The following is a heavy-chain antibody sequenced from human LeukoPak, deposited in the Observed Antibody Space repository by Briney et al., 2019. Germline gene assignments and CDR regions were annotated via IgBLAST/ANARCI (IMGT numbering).Heavy chain of an antibody. D-gene: IGHD4-17*01. V-gene: IGHV1-2*02. Sequence: ASVKVSCKASGYTFTGYYMHWVRQAPGQGLEWMGWINPNSGGTNYAQKFQGRVTMTRDTSISTAYMELSRLRSDDTAVYYCARDTYGDYPLDYWGPGTLVTVSS. J-gene: IGHJ4*02. CDR1: GYTFTGYY. CDR2: INPNSGGT. CDR3: ARDTYGDYPLDY.